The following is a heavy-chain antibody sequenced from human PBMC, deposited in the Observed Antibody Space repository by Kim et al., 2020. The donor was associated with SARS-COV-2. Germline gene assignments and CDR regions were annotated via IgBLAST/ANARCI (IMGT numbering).Heavy chain of an antibody. Sequence: GGSLRLSCAASGFTFSSYWMHWVRQAPGKGLVWVSRIKNDGSTTSYADSVKGRFTISRDNAKNTLYLQMNSLRAEDTAVYYCARVIRFYDGMDVWGQGTTVTVSS. CDR1: GFTFSSYW. CDR2: IKNDGSTT. D-gene: IGHD3-16*02. V-gene: IGHV3-74*01. CDR3: ARVIRFYDGMDV. J-gene: IGHJ6*02.